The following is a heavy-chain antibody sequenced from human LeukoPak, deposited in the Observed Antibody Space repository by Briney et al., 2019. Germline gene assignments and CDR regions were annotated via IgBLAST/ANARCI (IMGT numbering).Heavy chain of an antibody. CDR1: GFTFSNYA. D-gene: IGHD2-15*01. Sequence: GGSLRLSCAASGFTFSNYAMGWVRQAPGKGLEWVSGISASGGSTYYADAVKGRFTISKDNSKSTLYLQMNSLRADDTAVYYCAKPSSAATPGYWGQGTLVTVSS. J-gene: IGHJ4*02. CDR3: AKPSSAATPGY. V-gene: IGHV3-23*01. CDR2: ISASGGST.